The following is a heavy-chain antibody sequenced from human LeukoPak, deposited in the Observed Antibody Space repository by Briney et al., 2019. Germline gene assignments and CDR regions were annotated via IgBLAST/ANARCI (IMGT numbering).Heavy chain of an antibody. CDR2: ISAYNGNT. D-gene: IGHD3-9*01. CDR3: ARGDYDILTGYPSLHFDY. V-gene: IGHV1-18*01. Sequence: ASVKVSCKASGYTFTSYGISWVRQAPGQGLEWMGWISAYNGNTNYAQKLQGRVTMTTDTSTSTAYMELRSLRSDDTAVYYCARGDYDILTGYPSLHFDYWGRGTLVTVSS. J-gene: IGHJ4*02. CDR1: GYTFTSYG.